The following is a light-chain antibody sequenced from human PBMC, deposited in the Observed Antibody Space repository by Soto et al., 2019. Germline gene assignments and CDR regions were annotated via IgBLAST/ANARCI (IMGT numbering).Light chain of an antibody. J-gene: IGKJ5*01. CDR2: GAS. V-gene: IGKV3-15*01. CDR1: QSVSSN. Sequence: EIVMTQSPATLSVSPGERATLSCRASQSVSSNLAWYQQKPGQAPRRLIYGASTRATGIPARFGGSGSGTEFTLSISSLHSEDFAVYAGQQDHYWPPLTFGQGTLLEIK. CDR3: QQDHYWPPLT.